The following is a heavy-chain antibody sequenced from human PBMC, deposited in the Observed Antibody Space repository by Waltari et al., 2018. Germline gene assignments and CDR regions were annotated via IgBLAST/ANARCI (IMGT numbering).Heavy chain of an antibody. J-gene: IGHJ2*01. CDR2: INHSGST. CDR1: GGSFSGYY. Sequence: QVQLQQWGAGLLKPSETLSLPCAVYGGSFSGYYWSWIRQPPGKGLEWIGEINHSGSTNYDPSLMSRVTISVDTSKNQFSLKLSSVTAADTAVYYCARLRNMRRTNSYWYFDLWGRGTLVAVSS. CDR3: ARLRNMRRTNSYWYFDL. V-gene: IGHV4-34*01. D-gene: IGHD1-1*01.